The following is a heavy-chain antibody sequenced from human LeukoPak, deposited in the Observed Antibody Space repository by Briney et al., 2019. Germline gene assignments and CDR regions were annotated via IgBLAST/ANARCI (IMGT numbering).Heavy chain of an antibody. Sequence: GGSLRLSCAASGFTFSSYWMSWVRQAPGKGLEWVANTKEDGSEKNYVYSVKGRFTISRDNAKNSLYLQMNSLRAEDTAVYYCARQRHNYGYSFLDYWGQGTLVTVSS. CDR2: TKEDGSEK. D-gene: IGHD5-18*01. V-gene: IGHV3-7*01. CDR1: GFTFSSYW. CDR3: ARQRHNYGYSFLDY. J-gene: IGHJ4*02.